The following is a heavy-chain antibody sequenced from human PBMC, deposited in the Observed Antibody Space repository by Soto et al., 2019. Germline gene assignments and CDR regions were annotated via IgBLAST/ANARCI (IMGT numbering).Heavy chain of an antibody. D-gene: IGHD5-12*01. CDR2: IKEDGSEK. V-gene: IGHV3-7*01. Sequence: EVQLVESGGGLVQPGGSLRLSCAASGFTFSSYWMTWVRQAPGKGLEWVANIKEDGSEKYYVDSVKGRFTISRDNAKNSVYLQMHSLRAEDTAVYYCADSGSYTDVWGKGTTVTVSS. J-gene: IGHJ6*03. CDR1: GFTFSSYW. CDR3: ADSGSYTDV.